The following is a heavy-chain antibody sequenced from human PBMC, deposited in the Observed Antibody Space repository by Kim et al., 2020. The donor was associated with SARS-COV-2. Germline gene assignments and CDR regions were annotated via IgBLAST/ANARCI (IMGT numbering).Heavy chain of an antibody. CDR3: ARGRRPLSITMVRGVTPNYYMDV. CDR2: INHSGST. CDR1: GGSFSGYY. V-gene: IGHV4-34*01. Sequence: SETLSLTCAVYGGSFSGYYWSWIRQPPGKGLEWIGEINHSGSTNYNPSLKSRVTISVDTSKNQFSLKLSSVTAADTAVYYCARGRRPLSITMVRGVTPNYYMDVWGKGTTVTVSS. J-gene: IGHJ6*03. D-gene: IGHD3-10*01.